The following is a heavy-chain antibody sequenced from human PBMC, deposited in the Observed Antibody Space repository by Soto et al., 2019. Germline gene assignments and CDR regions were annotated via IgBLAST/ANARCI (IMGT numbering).Heavy chain of an antibody. J-gene: IGHJ6*02. CDR3: ARGLRFHRDCSSTGCYAHYYYGMDV. Sequence: QVQLQQWGAGLLKPSETLSLTCAVYGGSFSGYYWSWIRQPPGKGLEWIGEINHSGSTNYNPSLKSRVTISVDTSKNQFSLKLSSVTAADTAVYYCARGLRFHRDCSSTGCYAHYYYGMDVWGQGTTVTVSS. D-gene: IGHD2-2*01. CDR2: INHSGST. V-gene: IGHV4-34*01. CDR1: GGSFSGYY.